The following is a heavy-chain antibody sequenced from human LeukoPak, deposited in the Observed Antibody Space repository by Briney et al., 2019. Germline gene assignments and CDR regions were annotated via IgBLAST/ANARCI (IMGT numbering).Heavy chain of an antibody. V-gene: IGHV1-46*01. CDR1: GYTFTSYY. Sequence: GASVKVSCKASGYTFTSYYMHWVRQAPGQGLEWMGIINPSGGSTSYAQKFQGRVTMTRDTSTSTAYMELRSLRSDDTAVYYCARGGIAVADGNWFDPWGQGTLVTISS. CDR2: INPSGGST. D-gene: IGHD6-19*01. CDR3: ARGGIAVADGNWFDP. J-gene: IGHJ5*02.